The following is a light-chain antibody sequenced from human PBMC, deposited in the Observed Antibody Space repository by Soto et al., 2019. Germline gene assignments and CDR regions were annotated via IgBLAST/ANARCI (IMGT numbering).Light chain of an antibody. CDR3: QSYDRSLSAPYV. J-gene: IGLJ1*01. V-gene: IGLV1-40*01. CDR1: SSNTGAGYD. CDR2: GNS. Sequence: SVLTQPPSVSGAPGQRVTISYTGSSSNTGAGYDVHWYQQLPGTAPRLLIYGNSNRPSGVPDRFSASKSGTSASLAITGLQAEDEADYYCQSYDRSLSAPYVFGTGTMLTVL.